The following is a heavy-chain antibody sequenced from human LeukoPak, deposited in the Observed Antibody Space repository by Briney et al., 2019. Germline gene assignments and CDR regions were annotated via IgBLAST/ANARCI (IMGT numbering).Heavy chain of an antibody. V-gene: IGHV3-23*01. Sequence: PGGSLRIPCAASGVTFSSYGMSWLRQAPGKGLHLDSSICGSGGITYYTDSVKGRFTISTDNSKNTLFLQMNSLRAEDTAVYYCAKDSGDTSGNWVDPWGQGKLVTVSS. CDR2: ICGSGGIT. CDR1: GVTFSSYG. CDR3: AKDSGDTSGNWVDP. J-gene: IGHJ5*02. D-gene: IGHD6-19*01.